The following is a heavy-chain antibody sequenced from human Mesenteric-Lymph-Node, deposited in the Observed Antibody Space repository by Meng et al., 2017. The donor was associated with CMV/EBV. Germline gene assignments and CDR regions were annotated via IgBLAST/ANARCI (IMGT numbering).Heavy chain of an antibody. CDR3: ARDPHDYSNGDY. CDR1: GGTFSSYA. J-gene: IGHJ4*02. V-gene: IGHV1-69*05. CDR2: IIPIFGTA. Sequence: SVKVSCKASGGTFSSYAISWVRQAPGQGLEWMGGIIPIFGTANYAQKFQGRVTITTDESTSTAYMELSSLRSEDTAVYYCARDPHDYSNGDYWGQGTLVTVSS. D-gene: IGHD4-11*01.